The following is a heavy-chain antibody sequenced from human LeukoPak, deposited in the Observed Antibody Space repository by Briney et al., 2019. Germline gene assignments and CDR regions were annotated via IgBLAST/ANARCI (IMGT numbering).Heavy chain of an antibody. CDR1: GFTFSDYY. J-gene: IGHJ3*02. D-gene: IGHD1-26*01. V-gene: IGHV3-11*01. CDR3: AREDRYSGSYYAFDI. CDR2: ISSSGSTI. Sequence: GGSLRLSCAASGFTFSDYYMSWIRQAPGKGLEWVSYISSSGSTIYYADSVKGRFTISRDNAKNSLYLQMNSLRAEDTAVYYCAREDRYSGSYYAFDIWDQGTMVTVSS.